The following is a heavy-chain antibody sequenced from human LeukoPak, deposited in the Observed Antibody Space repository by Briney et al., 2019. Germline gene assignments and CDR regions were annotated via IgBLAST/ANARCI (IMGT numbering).Heavy chain of an antibody. D-gene: IGHD2-2*01. CDR3: AKDRRGCSGTSCYYRFDY. Sequence: PGGSLRLSCAASGFTFSSYAISWVRQAPGKGLEWVSAISDSGGNTYYAYSVKGWFTISRDNSKNTVHLQMNSLRAEDTAEYYCAKDRRGCSGTSCYYRFDYWGPGTLVTVSS. CDR1: GFTFSSYA. J-gene: IGHJ4*02. CDR2: ISDSGGNT. V-gene: IGHV3-23*01.